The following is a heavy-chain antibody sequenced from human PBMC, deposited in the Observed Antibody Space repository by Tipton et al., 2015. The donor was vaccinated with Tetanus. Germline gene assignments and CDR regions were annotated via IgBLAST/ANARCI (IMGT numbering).Heavy chain of an antibody. Sequence: QSGAEVKKPGSSVKVSCKASGGTFSSYAISWVRQAPGQGLEWMGGIIPIFGTANYAQKFQDRVTITADESTSTAYMELSSLRSEVPAMYNCAAGKYSYGYNGLYGTGVWGPVTTVTVSS. CDR3: AAGKYSYGYNGLYGTGV. V-gene: IGHV1-69*01. J-gene: IGHJ6*02. CDR1: GGTFSSYA. D-gene: IGHD5-18*01. CDR2: IIPIFGTA.